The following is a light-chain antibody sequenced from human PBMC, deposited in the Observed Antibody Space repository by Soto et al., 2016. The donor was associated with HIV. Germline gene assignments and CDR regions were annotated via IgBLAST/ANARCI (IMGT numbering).Light chain of an antibody. J-gene: IGKJ1*01. Sequence: DIQMTQSPSSLSASVGDRVTITCRASQDINNYLAWFQQKPGKAPKLLIYVASSLQSGVPSRFSGSGSGTDFTLTISSLQPEDFATYYCRQANNFPWTFGQGTKVEIK. CDR2: VAS. CDR1: QDINNY. CDR3: RQANNFPWT. V-gene: IGKV1-16*01.